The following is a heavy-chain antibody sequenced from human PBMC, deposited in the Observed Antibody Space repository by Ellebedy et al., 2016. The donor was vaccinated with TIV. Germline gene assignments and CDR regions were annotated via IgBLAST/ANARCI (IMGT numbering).Heavy chain of an antibody. CDR1: GFTFNSSA. J-gene: IGHJ4*02. D-gene: IGHD1-14*01. V-gene: IGHV3-23*01. CDR3: AKGRSGTYIHHAFDY. CDR2: FGVSGDTT. Sequence: PGGSLRLSCAASGFTFNSSAMSWVRQAPGKGLEWVSGFGVSGDTTYYTDSVKDRFTVSRDNSRNTLYLQMNSLRAEDTAIYYCAKGRSGTYIHHAFDYWGQGTLVTVSS.